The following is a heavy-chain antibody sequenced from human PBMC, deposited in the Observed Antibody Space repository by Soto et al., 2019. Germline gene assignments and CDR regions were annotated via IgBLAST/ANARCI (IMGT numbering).Heavy chain of an antibody. CDR2: IYHSGST. V-gene: IGHV4-59*12. J-gene: IGHJ4*02. Sequence: SETLSLTCTVSDDSSSSYKWGWIRQPPGKGLEWIGYIYHSGSTYYNPSLKSRVTISVDRAKNQFSLKLRVVTAADPAVYCGARERLTYYSDSSAYLFDYWGQETLFIVSS. CDR1: DDSSSSYK. D-gene: IGHD3-22*01. CDR3: ARERLTYYSDSSAYLFDY.